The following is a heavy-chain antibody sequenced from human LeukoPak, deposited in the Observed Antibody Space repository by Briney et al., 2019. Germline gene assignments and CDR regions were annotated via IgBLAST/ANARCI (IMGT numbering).Heavy chain of an antibody. CDR3: ARAGYSSGWYYFDY. V-gene: IGHV3-74*01. J-gene: IGHJ4*02. CDR1: GFIVSMYG. CDR2: SKEEGGST. Sequence: GGSLRLSWAAAGFIVSMYGMRWVRQAPGKGRVWVSRSKEEGGSTRYADSGKGRFTTSRDSAENTLFLPMDSLRAEDTAVSYCARAGYSSGWYYFDYWGQGTLVTVSS. D-gene: IGHD6-19*01.